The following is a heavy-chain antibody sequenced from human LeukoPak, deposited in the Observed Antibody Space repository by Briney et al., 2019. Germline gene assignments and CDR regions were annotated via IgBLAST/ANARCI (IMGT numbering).Heavy chain of an antibody. CDR1: GGSISSGGYS. V-gene: IGHV4-30-2*01. CDR3: ARALYGSGFTFDY. Sequence: SETLSLTCAVSGGSISSGGYSWSWIRQPPGKGLEWIGYIYHGGSTYYNPSLKSRVTISVDRSKNQFSLKLSSVTAADTAVYYCARALYGSGFTFDYWGQGTLVTVSS. CDR2: IYHGGST. J-gene: IGHJ4*02. D-gene: IGHD3-10*01.